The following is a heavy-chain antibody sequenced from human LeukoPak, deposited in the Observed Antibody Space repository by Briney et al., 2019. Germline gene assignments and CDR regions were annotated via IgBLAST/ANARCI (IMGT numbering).Heavy chain of an antibody. CDR1: GFTFSSYE. D-gene: IGHD3-22*01. V-gene: IGHV3-48*03. Sequence: GGSLRLSCAASGFTFSSYEMNWVRQAPGKGLEWVSYISSSGSTIYYADSVKGRFTISRDNAKNSLYLQMNSLRAEDTAVYYCARDYYDSSGFDYWGLGTLVTVSS. CDR3: ARDYYDSSGFDY. J-gene: IGHJ4*02. CDR2: ISSSGSTI.